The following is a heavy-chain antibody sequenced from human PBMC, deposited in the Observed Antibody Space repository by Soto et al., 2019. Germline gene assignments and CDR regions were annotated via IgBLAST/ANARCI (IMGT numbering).Heavy chain of an antibody. J-gene: IGHJ4*02. CDR3: ARDDYSRRDFDS. D-gene: IGHD4-4*01. Sequence: QVQLVQSGAEVKKPGASVKVSCKASGYTFTGYYMHWVRQAPGQGLEWMGWINPNSGDTNYAQKFQGWVTMTRDTSISTAYMELRRLKSDDTAVYYCARDDYSRRDFDSWGQGTLVTVSS. CDR2: INPNSGDT. CDR1: GYTFTGYY. V-gene: IGHV1-2*04.